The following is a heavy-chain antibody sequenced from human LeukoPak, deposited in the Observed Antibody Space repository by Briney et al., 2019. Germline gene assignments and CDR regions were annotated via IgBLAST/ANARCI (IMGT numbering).Heavy chain of an antibody. D-gene: IGHD5-12*01. CDR1: GGSISSGDYS. J-gene: IGHJ6*03. CDR2: IYYSGST. Sequence: SETLSLTCAVSGGSISSGDYSWSWIRQPPGKGLEWIGSIYYSGSTYYNPSLKSRVTISVDTSKNQFSLKLSSVTAADTAVYYCASERGYDYYYYYMDVWGKGTTVTISS. CDR3: ASERGYDYYYYYMDV. V-gene: IGHV4-30-2*03.